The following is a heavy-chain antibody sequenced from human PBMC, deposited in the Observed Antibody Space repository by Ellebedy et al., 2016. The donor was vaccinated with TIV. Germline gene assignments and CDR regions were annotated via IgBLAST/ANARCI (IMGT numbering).Heavy chain of an antibody. Sequence: GGSLRLSXAASGFSFSSYAMSWVRQAPGKGLEWVSSISGSGGSTYYADSVKGRFTIYRDNPKNTLNLQMNSLRAEDTAVYYCAKDHPYDSSGYRHDYWGQGTLVTVSS. V-gene: IGHV3-23*01. CDR3: AKDHPYDSSGYRHDY. CDR1: GFSFSSYA. D-gene: IGHD3-22*01. CDR2: ISGSGGST. J-gene: IGHJ4*02.